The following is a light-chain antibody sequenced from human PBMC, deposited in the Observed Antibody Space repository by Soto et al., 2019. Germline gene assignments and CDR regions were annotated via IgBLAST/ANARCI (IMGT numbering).Light chain of an antibody. V-gene: IGLV2-14*03. CDR1: SSDVGSYNH. CDR2: DVT. Sequence: QSVLTQPASVSGSPGQSITISCTGSSSDVGSYNHVSWYQQHPGKAPKLVLYDVTNRPSGVSNRFSGSKSDNTASLTISGVQAEDEADYYCSSYTDSGILPFGGGTKLTVL. CDR3: SSYTDSGILP. J-gene: IGLJ2*01.